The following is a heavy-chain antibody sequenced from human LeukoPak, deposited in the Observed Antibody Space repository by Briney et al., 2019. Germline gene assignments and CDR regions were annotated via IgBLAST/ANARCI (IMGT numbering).Heavy chain of an antibody. Sequence: APVKVSCKASGYTFTRYGISWVRQAPGQGVEWMGWISAYNGNTNYAQKLQGRLTMTTDTSTRTAYMELRSLRSDDTAVYYCARVEYYYDSSGSYRDAFDIWGQGTMVTVSS. D-gene: IGHD3-22*01. J-gene: IGHJ3*02. V-gene: IGHV1-18*01. CDR3: ARVEYYYDSSGSYRDAFDI. CDR2: ISAYNGNT. CDR1: GYTFTRYG.